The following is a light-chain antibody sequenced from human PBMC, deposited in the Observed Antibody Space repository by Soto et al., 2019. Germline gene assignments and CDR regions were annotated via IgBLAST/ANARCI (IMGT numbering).Light chain of an antibody. CDR3: QHYNNWPPWT. V-gene: IGKV3-15*01. Sequence: EIVMTQSPATLSVSPGERATLSCRASQRVSSNLAWYQQKPGQVPRLLIYGASTRATGIPARFSGSGSGTEFTLTISSLQSEDFAVYYCQHYNNWPPWTFGQGTKVEIK. CDR1: QRVSSN. CDR2: GAS. J-gene: IGKJ1*01.